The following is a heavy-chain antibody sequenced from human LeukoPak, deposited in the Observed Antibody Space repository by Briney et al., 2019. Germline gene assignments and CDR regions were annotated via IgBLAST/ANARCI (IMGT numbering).Heavy chain of an antibody. Sequence: PGGSLRLSCAASGFTFSSYSMNWVRQAPGKGLEWVSYISSSSSTIYYADSVKGRFTISRDNAKNSLYLQMNSLRAEDTAVYYCASYSSSWYYYMDVWGKGTTVTVSS. CDR2: ISSSSSTI. V-gene: IGHV3-48*04. CDR1: GFTFSSYS. CDR3: ASYSSSWYYYMDV. D-gene: IGHD6-13*01. J-gene: IGHJ6*03.